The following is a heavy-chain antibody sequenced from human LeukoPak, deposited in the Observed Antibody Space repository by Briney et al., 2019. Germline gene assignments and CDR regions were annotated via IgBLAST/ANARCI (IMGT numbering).Heavy chain of an antibody. D-gene: IGHD1-1*01. Sequence: ASVKVSCKASGYIFTESYIQWVRQAPGQGLEWVGRINPIGGGTNYAQSFEGRVTMTRDTSISTAYMELSRLTSDDTAIYYCARGTTEGDYWGQGTLVTASS. V-gene: IGHV1-2*06. CDR1: GYIFTESY. CDR3: ARGTTEGDY. CDR2: INPIGGGT. J-gene: IGHJ4*02.